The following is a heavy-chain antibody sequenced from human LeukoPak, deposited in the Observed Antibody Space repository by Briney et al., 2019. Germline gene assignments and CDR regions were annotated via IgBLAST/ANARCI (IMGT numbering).Heavy chain of an antibody. J-gene: IGHJ6*03. D-gene: IGHD3-3*01. Sequence: PGGSLRLSCAASGFTFSSYSMNWVRQAPGKGLEWVSYISSSSSTIYYADSVKGRFTISRDNAKNSLYLQMNSLRAEDTAVYYCARDNSEYYDFWSGYYGYYYYYMDVWGKGTTVTVSS. CDR1: GFTFSSYS. V-gene: IGHV3-48*01. CDR3: ARDNSEYYDFWSGYYGYYYYYMDV. CDR2: ISSSSSTI.